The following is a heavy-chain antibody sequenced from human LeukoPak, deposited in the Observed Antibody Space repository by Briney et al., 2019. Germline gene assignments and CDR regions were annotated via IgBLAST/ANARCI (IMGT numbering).Heavy chain of an antibody. CDR3: ARLPGEGGWYDFDY. J-gene: IGHJ4*02. CDR2: ISSSGSTI. Sequence: PGGSLRLSCAASGFTFSSYEMNWVRQAPGKGLEWVSYISSSGSTIYYADSVKGRFTISRDNAKNSLYLQMNSLRAEDTAVYYCARLPGEGGWYDFDYWGQGTLVTVSS. D-gene: IGHD6-19*01. V-gene: IGHV3-48*03. CDR1: GFTFSSYE.